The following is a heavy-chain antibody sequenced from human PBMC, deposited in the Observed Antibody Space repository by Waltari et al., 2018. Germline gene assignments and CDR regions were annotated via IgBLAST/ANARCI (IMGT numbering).Heavy chain of an antibody. CDR2: ISSSSSYI. CDR1: GFTFSSYS. J-gene: IGHJ4*02. D-gene: IGHD3-10*01. CDR3: AECRGVRGVIPFDY. V-gene: IGHV3-21*04. Sequence: EVQLVESGGGLVKPGGSLRLSCAASGFTFSSYSMNWVRQAPGKGLEWVSSISSSSSYIYYADSVKGRFTISRDNSKNTLYLQMNSLRADDTAVYYCAECRGVRGVIPFDYWGQGTLVTVSS.